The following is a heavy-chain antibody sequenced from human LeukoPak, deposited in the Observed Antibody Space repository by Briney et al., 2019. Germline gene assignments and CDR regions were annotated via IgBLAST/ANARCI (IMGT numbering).Heavy chain of an antibody. J-gene: IGHJ4*02. D-gene: IGHD4-17*01. CDR3: ARLTVTEYFDY. CDR1: GGSISSSDYY. V-gene: IGHV4-30-4*08. Sequence: PSQTLSLTCTVSGGSISSSDYYWSWIRQPPGKGLEWIGYIYYSGSTYYNPSLKSRVIISVDTSKNQFSLKLSSVTAADTAVYYCARLTVTEYFDYWGQGTLVTVSS. CDR2: IYYSGST.